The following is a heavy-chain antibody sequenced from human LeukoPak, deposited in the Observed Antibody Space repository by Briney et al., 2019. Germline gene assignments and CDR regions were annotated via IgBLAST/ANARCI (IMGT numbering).Heavy chain of an antibody. CDR3: AREGPTGFGELSAAY. D-gene: IGHD3-10*01. CDR1: GGSISTSDYY. Sequence: SGTLSLTCTVSGGSISTSDYYWNWIRQPPGKGLEWIGYIFYSGNTYYNPSLKSRLTISVDTSKNQFSLKLSSVTAADTAVYYCAREGPTGFGELSAAYWGQGTLVTVSS. V-gene: IGHV4-30-4*01. J-gene: IGHJ4*02. CDR2: IFYSGNT.